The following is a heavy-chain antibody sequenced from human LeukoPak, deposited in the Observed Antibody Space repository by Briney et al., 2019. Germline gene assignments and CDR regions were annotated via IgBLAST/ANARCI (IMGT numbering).Heavy chain of an antibody. Sequence: GGSLRLSCVAFGLTFNSHSMSWVRQAPGMGLEWVSVVSTNGDVTFYADSVKGRFTISRDNSKNTLFLQMNSLRAEDTAVYYCAKLSLSGRSQSADYWGQGTLVTVSS. CDR2: VSTNGDVT. J-gene: IGHJ4*02. V-gene: IGHV3-23*01. D-gene: IGHD3-10*01. CDR1: GLTFNSHS. CDR3: AKLSLSGRSQSADY.